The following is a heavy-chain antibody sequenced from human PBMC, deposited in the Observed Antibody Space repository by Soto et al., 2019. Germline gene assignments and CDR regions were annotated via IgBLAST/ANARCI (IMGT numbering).Heavy chain of an antibody. CDR1: GFTFSSYW. V-gene: IGHV3-7*05. J-gene: IGHJ6*02. D-gene: IGHD2-21*01. CDR3: ARVGDSGGYYYYGMDV. Sequence: GGSLRLSCAASGFTFSSYWMSWVRQAPGKGLEWVANIKQDGSEKYYVDSVKGRFTISRDNAKNSLYLQMNSLRAEDTAVYYCARVGDSGGYYYYGMDVWGQGTTVTVSS. CDR2: IKQDGSEK.